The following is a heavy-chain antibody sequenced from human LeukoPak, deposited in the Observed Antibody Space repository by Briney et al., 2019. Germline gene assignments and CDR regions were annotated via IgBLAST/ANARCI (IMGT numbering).Heavy chain of an antibody. CDR1: GGSIRGHY. V-gene: IGHV4-59*11. D-gene: IGHD6-13*01. J-gene: IGHJ4*02. CDR2: IYYSGST. Sequence: SETLSLTCSVSGGSIRGHYWSWIRQPPGKGLEWIGYIYYSGSTTYNPSLKSRATISVDTSKNQFSLRLNSVTAADTAMYYCARGPYSSNYLQEYYFDPWGQGTLFTVSS. CDR3: ARGPYSSNYLQEYYFDP.